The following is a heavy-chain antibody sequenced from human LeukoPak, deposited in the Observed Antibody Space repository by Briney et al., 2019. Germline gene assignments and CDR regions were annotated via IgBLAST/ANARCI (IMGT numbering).Heavy chain of an antibody. CDR2: INHSGST. D-gene: IGHD3-10*01. V-gene: IGHV4-34*01. J-gene: IGHJ4*02. Sequence: SETLSLTCAVYGGSFSGYYWSWIRQPPGKGLEWIGEINHSGSTNYNPSLKSRVTILVDTSKNQFSLKLSSVTAADTAVYYCARGTYYYGSGSYYRARGSLDYWGQGTLVTVSS. CDR3: ARGTYYYGSGSYYRARGSLDY. CDR1: GGSFSGYY.